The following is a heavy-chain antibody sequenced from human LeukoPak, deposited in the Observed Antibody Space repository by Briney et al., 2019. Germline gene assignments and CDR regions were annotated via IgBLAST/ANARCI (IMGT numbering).Heavy chain of an antibody. CDR1: GGSISSYY. V-gene: IGHV4-59*08. J-gene: IGHJ6*02. Sequence: SETLSLTCTVSGGSISSYYWTWIRRPPGKGLEWIGYIYYSGSTNYNPSLKSRVTISVDTSKNQFSLKLSSVTAADTAVYYCARRSYGSASPLRMDVWGQGTTVTVSS. CDR2: IYYSGST. CDR3: ARRSYGSASPLRMDV. D-gene: IGHD3-10*01.